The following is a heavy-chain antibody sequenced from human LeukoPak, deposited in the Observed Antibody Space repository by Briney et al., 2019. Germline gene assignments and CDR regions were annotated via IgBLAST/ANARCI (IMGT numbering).Heavy chain of an antibody. CDR3: ARPPFDP. J-gene: IGHJ5*02. Sequence: GGSLRLSCAASGFTFSSHVMNWVRQAPGKGLDWVSSISAGSSYICYADSVKGRFTISRDNAKNSVYLQMNSLRAEDTAVYYCARPPFDPWGQGTLVTVSS. V-gene: IGHV3-21*01. CDR2: ISAGSSYI. CDR1: GFTFSSHV.